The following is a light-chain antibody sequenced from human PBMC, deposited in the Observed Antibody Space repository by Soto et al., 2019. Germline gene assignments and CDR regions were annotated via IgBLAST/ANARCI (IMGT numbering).Light chain of an antibody. CDR3: QQYNNWRT. CDR1: QSVSSN. V-gene: IGKV3-15*01. Sequence: EIVTTQSPATLSVSPGERATLSCRASQSVSSNLAWYQQKPGQAPRLLIYGASTRATGIPARFSGSGSGTEFTLTISSLQSEDFAVYYCQQYNNWRTFGQGTKV. J-gene: IGKJ1*01. CDR2: GAS.